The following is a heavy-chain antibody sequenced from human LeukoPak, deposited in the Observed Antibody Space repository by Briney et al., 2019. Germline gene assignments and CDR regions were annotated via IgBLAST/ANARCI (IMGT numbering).Heavy chain of an antibody. D-gene: IGHD3-16*02. CDR1: GFTFSSYS. CDR2: ISSSSSYI. Sequence: GGSLRLSCAASGFTFSSYSMNWVRQAPGKGLEWVSSISSSSSYIYYADSVKGRFTISRDNAKNSLYLQMNSLRAEDTAVYYCARDDAYVWGSYRARWFDPWGQGTLVTVSS. CDR3: ARDDAYVWGSYRARWFDP. J-gene: IGHJ5*02. V-gene: IGHV3-21*01.